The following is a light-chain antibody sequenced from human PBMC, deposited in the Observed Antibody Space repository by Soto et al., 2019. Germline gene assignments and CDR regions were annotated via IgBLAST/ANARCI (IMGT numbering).Light chain of an antibody. CDR3: QQNGSSPLT. V-gene: IGKV3-20*01. J-gene: IGKJ4*01. Sequence: EIVLTQSPGTLSLSVGERVTLSCRASQSVSSYLAWYQQTPGQAPRLLIYDTSNRATGTPERFSGSGSGTDFTLTISRQEHEDFTVYYCQQNGSSPLTFGGGTTVEIK. CDR1: QSVSSY. CDR2: DTS.